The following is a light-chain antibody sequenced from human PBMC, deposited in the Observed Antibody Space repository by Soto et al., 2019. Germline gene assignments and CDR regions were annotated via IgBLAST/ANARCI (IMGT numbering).Light chain of an antibody. V-gene: IGKV1-9*01. CDR3: QQYYSYPIT. CDR2: PAS. Sequence: DIHLTQSPSFLSASIGDRFTITCRAGQGISSYLAWYQQKPVKAPKLLIYPASTLQSGVPSRFRGSGSGTDFTLTISCLQSEDFATYYCQQYYSYPITFGQGTRLEIK. CDR1: QGISSY. J-gene: IGKJ5*01.